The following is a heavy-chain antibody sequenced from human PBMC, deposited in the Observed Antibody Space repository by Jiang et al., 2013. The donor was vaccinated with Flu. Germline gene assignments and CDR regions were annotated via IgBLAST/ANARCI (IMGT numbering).Heavy chain of an antibody. CDR2: INHSGST. D-gene: IGHD3-16*02. CDR1: GGSFSGYY. J-gene: IGHJ4*02. Sequence: LLKPSETLSLTCAVYGGSFSGYYWSWIRQPPGKGLEWIGEINHSGSTNYNPSLKSRVTISVDTSKNQFSLKLSSVTAADTAVYYCARHVYYDYVWGSYRAAYFDYWGQGTLVTVSS. CDR3: ARHVYYDYVWGSYRAAYFDY. V-gene: IGHV4-34*01.